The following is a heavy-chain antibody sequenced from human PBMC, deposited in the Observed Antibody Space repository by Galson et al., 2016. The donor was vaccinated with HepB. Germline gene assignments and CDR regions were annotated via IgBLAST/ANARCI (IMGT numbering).Heavy chain of an antibody. CDR2: IRYDGSNK. CDR1: GFIFRSYG. Sequence: SLRLSCAASGFIFRSYGMHWVRQAPGKGLEWVAVIRYDGSNKYYADSVKGRFTISRDNSKNTLYLQMDSLRAEDTAVYYCASGVTIFGVVTNPSDVWGQGTTVTVSS. V-gene: IGHV3-33*01. J-gene: IGHJ6*01. D-gene: IGHD3-3*01. CDR3: ASGVTIFGVVTNPSDV.